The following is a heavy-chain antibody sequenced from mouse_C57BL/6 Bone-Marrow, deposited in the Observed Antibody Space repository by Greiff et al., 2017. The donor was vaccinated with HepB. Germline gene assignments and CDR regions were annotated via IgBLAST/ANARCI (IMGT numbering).Heavy chain of an antibody. V-gene: IGHV1-82*01. CDR1: GYAFSSSW. D-gene: IGHD1-1*01. CDR3: AVYYSSTPFAY. CDR2: IYPGDGDT. J-gene: IGHJ3*01. Sequence: VQLQQSGPELVKPGASVKISCKASGYAFSSSWMNWVKQRPGKGLEWIGRIYPGDGDTNYNGKFKGKATLTADKSSSTAYMQLSSLTSEDSAVYFCAVYYSSTPFAYWGQGTLVTVSA.